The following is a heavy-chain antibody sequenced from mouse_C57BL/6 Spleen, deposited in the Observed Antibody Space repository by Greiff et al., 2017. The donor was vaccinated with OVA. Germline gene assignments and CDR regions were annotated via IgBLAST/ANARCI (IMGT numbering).Heavy chain of an antibody. J-gene: IGHJ1*03. D-gene: IGHD2-12*01. CDR2: ISYSGST. Sequence: EVQLQQSGPGMVKPSQSLSLTCTVTGYSITSGYDWHWIRHFPGNKLEWMGYISYSGSTNYNPSLKSRISITHDTSKNHFFLKLNSVTTEDTATYYCARDPSYLYWYFDVWGTGTAVTVSS. CDR1: GYSITSGYD. V-gene: IGHV3-1*01. CDR3: ARDPSYLYWYFDV.